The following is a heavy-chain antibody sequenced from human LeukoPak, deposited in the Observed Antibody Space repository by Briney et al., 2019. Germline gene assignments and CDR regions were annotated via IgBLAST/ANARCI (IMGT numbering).Heavy chain of an antibody. Sequence: GGSLRLSCPASGFIFSNYAMSWVRQAPGKGLEWVSSVSGSGTGTYYADSVKGRFTISRDNSKNTLYLQMNSLRAEDTAVYYCAKDSENTSCYNWGQGTLVTVSS. V-gene: IGHV3-23*01. CDR1: GFIFSNYA. D-gene: IGHD2-2*01. CDR3: AKDSENTSCYN. CDR2: VSGSGTGT. J-gene: IGHJ4*02.